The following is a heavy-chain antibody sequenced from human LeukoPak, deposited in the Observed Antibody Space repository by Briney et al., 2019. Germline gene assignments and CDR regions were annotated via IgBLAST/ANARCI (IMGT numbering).Heavy chain of an antibody. CDR1: GYTFTSYD. Sequence: ASVKVSCKASGYTFTSYDINWVRQATGQGLEWMGWIGAYNGNTNYAQKLQGRVTMTTDTSTSTAYMELRSLRSDDTAVYYCARAPEVGATGYWGQGTLVTVSS. V-gene: IGHV1-18*01. CDR2: IGAYNGNT. CDR3: ARAPEVGATGY. J-gene: IGHJ4*02. D-gene: IGHD1-26*01.